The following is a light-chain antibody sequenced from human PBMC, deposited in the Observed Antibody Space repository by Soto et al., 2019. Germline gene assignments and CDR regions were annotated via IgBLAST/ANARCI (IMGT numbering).Light chain of an antibody. Sequence: IVLTQSPGTLSLSPGERATLSCRASQSVSSYYLAWYQQIPGQAPRLLIYAASSRATGIPDRFSGGGSGTDFTLTISRLEPEDFAVYYCQQCGSSPWTFGQGTKVDIK. CDR2: AAS. V-gene: IGKV3-20*01. CDR3: QQCGSSPWT. CDR1: QSVSSYY. J-gene: IGKJ1*01.